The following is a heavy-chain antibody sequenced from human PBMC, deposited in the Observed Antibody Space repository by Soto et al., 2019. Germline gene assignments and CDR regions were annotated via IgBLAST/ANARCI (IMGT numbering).Heavy chain of an antibody. D-gene: IGHD1-26*01. V-gene: IGHV3-33*01. CDR3: ASDQESVFSRSYGVWASPGAFDI. Sequence: QVQLVESGGGVVQPGRSLRLSRAASGFTFSSYGMHWVRQAPGKGLEWVAVIWYDGSNKYYADSVKGRFTISRDNSKNTLYLQMNCMRAEDTAVYYCASDQESVFSRSYGVWASPGAFDIWGQGTMVTVSS. CDR1: GFTFSSYG. CDR2: IWYDGSNK. J-gene: IGHJ3*02.